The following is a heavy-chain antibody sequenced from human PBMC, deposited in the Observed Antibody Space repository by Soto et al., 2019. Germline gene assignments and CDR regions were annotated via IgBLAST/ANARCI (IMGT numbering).Heavy chain of an antibody. CDR1: GFTFSSYA. Sequence: GGSLRVSWDASGFTFSSYAMHWVRQAPGEGQGLRRGLEWVSDIIDNGGSTFYADSVKGRFTISRDNSKNTLYLQMNSLRAEDTAVYYCARVGITGTTFRGFDYWGQGTLVTVSS. CDR3: ARVGITGTTFRGFDY. V-gene: IGHV3-23*01. J-gene: IGHJ4*02. D-gene: IGHD1-20*01. CDR2: IIDNGGST.